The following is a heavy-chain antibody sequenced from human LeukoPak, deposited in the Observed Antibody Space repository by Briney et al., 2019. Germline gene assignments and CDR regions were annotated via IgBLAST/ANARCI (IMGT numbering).Heavy chain of an antibody. Sequence: PGGSLRLSCAASGFTFSGYAMHWVRQAPGKGLEWVAVISYDGSNKYYADSVKGRFTISRDNSKNTLYLQMNSLRAEDTAVYYCAKAALGYCSGGSCYSKDYWGQGTLVTVSS. CDR3: AKAALGYCSGGSCYSKDY. V-gene: IGHV3-30-3*01. D-gene: IGHD2-15*01. J-gene: IGHJ4*02. CDR1: GFTFSGYA. CDR2: ISYDGSNK.